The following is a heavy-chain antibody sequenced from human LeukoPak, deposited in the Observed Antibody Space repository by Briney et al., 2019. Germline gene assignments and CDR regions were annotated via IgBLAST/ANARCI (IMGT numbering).Heavy chain of an antibody. CDR1: GFTFSSYS. V-gene: IGHV3-21*01. CDR3: ARFPGSSTSFPK. D-gene: IGHD2-2*01. CDR2: ISSSSSYI. J-gene: IGHJ4*02. Sequence: EGSLRLSCAASGFTFSSYSMNRVRQAPGKGPEWVSSISSSSSYIYYADSVKGRFTISRDNAKNSLYLQMNSLRAEDTAVYYCARFPGSSTSFPKWGQGTLVTVSS.